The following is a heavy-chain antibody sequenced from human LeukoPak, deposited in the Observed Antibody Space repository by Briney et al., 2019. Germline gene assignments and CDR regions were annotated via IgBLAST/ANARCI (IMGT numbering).Heavy chain of an antibody. J-gene: IGHJ4*02. D-gene: IGHD6-6*01. Sequence: PSETLSLTCTVSGGSISSYYWSWIRQPPGKGLEWIRYIYYSGSTNYNPSLKSRVTISVDTSKNQFSRKLSSVTAADTAVYYCATTGLESSSLYWGQGTLVTVSS. V-gene: IGHV4-59*01. CDR1: GGSISSYY. CDR3: ATTGLESSSLY. CDR2: IYYSGST.